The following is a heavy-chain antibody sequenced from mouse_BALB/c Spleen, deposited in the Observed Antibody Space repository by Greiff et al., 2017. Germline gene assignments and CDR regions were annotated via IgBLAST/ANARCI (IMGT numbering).Heavy chain of an antibody. CDR1: GFAFSSYD. CDR3: ARHNYAMDY. V-gene: IGHV5-12-1*01. J-gene: IGHJ4*01. Sequence: DVHLVESGGGLVKPGGSLKLSCAASGFAFSSYDMSWVRQTPEKRLEWVAYISSGGGSTYYPDTVKGRFTISRDNAKNTLYLQMSSLKSEDTAMYYCARHNYAMDYWGQGTSVTVSS. CDR2: ISSGGGST.